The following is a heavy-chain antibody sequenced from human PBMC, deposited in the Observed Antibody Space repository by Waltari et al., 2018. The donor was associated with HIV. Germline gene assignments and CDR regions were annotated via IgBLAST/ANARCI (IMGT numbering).Heavy chain of an antibody. D-gene: IGHD4-17*01. CDR2: INQSGTT. V-gene: IGHV4-34*02. CDR3: AKGGVYGDTDYYGMDV. Sequence: QVQLQQWGAGLLQPSETLSLTCAVYGGSLSGSYWTWIRRPPGKGLEWIGEINQSGTTKYNPSLKSRVTISTDTSKNQFSLKLTSVTAADSAVYYCAKGGVYGDTDYYGMDVWGQGTTVTVSS. CDR1: GGSLSGSY. J-gene: IGHJ6*02.